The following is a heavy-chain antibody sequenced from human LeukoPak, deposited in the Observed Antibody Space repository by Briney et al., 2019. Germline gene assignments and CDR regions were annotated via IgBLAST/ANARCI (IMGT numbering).Heavy chain of an antibody. Sequence: GASVKVSCKASGYTFTSYDINWVRQATGQGLEWMGWMNPNSGNTGYAQKFQGRVTITRNTSISTAYMELSSLRSEDTAVYYCARYRSSTSCYMGDDAFDIWGQGTMVTVSS. CDR3: ARYRSSTSCYMGDDAFDI. J-gene: IGHJ3*02. CDR2: MNPNSGNT. V-gene: IGHV1-8*03. CDR1: GYTFTSYD. D-gene: IGHD2-2*02.